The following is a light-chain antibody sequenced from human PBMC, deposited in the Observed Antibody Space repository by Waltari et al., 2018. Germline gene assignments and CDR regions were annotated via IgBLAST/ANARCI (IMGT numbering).Light chain of an antibody. CDR3: QQCYSTPYT. J-gene: IGKJ2*01. V-gene: IGKV4-1*01. CDR2: WAS. Sequence: DIVMTQSPDSLAVSLGERVTINCRSSQNLLYNSDNKNYLAWFQQKPGQPPKLLIYWASTRESGVPDRFSGSGSGTEFTLTISSLQAADAAVYYCQQCYSTPYTFGQGTKLEIK. CDR1: QNLLYNSDNKNY.